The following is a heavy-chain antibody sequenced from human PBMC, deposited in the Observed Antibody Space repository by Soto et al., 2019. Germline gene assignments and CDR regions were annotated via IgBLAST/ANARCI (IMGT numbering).Heavy chain of an antibody. CDR3: ARVEIVVVPAASYYYYGMDV. CDR2: IYHSGST. J-gene: IGHJ6*02. Sequence: PSETLSLTCAVSGGSIISSNWWSFVRQPPGKGLEWIGEIYHSGSTNYNPSLKSRVTISVDKSKNQFSLKLSSVTAADTAVYYCARVEIVVVPAASYYYYGMDVWGQGTTVTVSS. D-gene: IGHD2-2*01. CDR1: GGSIISSNW. V-gene: IGHV4-4*02.